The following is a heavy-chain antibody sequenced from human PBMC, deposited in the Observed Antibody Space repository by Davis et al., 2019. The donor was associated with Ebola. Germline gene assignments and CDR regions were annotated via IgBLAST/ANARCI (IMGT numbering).Heavy chain of an antibody. D-gene: IGHD3-22*01. J-gene: IGHJ3*02. Sequence: GESLKISCAASGFTFTSYSMNWVRQAPGKGLEWVSSISSGSYYIYYADSLKGRFTVSRDNAKNSLYLQIHNLRAEDTAVYHCARGGAYDSSGYSHEAFDIWGQGTMVTVSS. CDR3: ARGGAYDSSGYSHEAFDI. V-gene: IGHV3-21*01. CDR2: ISSGSYYI. CDR1: GFTFTSYS.